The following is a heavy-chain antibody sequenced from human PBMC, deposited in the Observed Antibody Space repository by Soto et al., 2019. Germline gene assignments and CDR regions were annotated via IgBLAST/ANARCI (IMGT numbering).Heavy chain of an antibody. CDR1: CGSLSSYY. Sequence: SETLSLTRTVSCGSLSSYYRSWLRHPPGKGLEWIGCISHSGCPYNSPSRKSRVTISVDTPKNQFSLKLSSVTAADTAVYYRARVVSTLRTGNTLDPWGQGTLVTVS. J-gene: IGHJ5*02. V-gene: IGHV4-59*01. CDR3: ARVVSTLRTGNTLDP. D-gene: IGHD1-7*01. CDR2: ISHSGCP.